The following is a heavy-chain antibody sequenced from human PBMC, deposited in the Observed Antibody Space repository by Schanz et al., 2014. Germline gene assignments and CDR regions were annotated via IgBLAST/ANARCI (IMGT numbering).Heavy chain of an antibody. J-gene: IGHJ3*01. D-gene: IGHD5-12*01. CDR3: ARDEGKDGYNLAFDV. CDR2: IRFDASHK. CDR1: GFSFSGSG. V-gene: IGHV3-30*02. Sequence: QVQLVESGGGVVQPGGSLRLSCAASGFSFSGSGMHWVRQAPGEGLEWVAFIRFDASHKYYADSVKGRFTISRDDAKNSLYLQMNSLRVEDTAVYYCARDEGKDGYNLAFDVWGQGTLVTVSS.